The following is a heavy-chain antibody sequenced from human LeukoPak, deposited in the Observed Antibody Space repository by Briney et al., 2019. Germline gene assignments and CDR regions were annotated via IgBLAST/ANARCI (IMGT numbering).Heavy chain of an antibody. D-gene: IGHD6-13*01. V-gene: IGHV3-21*01. CDR1: GFTFSSFS. J-gene: IGHJ4*02. CDR2: ISSSSSYI. Sequence: GGSLRLSCAASGFTFSSFSINWVRQAPGKGLEWVSSISSSSSYIYYADSVKGRFTISRDNAKNSLYLQMNSLRAEDTAVYYCARAEAVAGGGDNWGQGALVTVSS. CDR3: ARAEAVAGGGDN.